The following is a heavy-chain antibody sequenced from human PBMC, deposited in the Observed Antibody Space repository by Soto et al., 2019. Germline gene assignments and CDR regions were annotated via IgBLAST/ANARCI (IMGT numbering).Heavy chain of an antibody. CDR3: ARGVVDRMNYYYYYMDV. D-gene: IGHD2-15*01. CDR1: GYTFTSYG. CDR2: ISAYNGNT. V-gene: IGHV1-18*01. J-gene: IGHJ6*03. Sequence: ASVKVSCKASGYTFTSYGISWVRQAPGQGLEWIGWISAYNGNTNYAQKLQGRVTMTTDTSTSTAYMELRSLRSDDTAVYYCARGVVDRMNYYYYYMDVWGKGTTVTVSS.